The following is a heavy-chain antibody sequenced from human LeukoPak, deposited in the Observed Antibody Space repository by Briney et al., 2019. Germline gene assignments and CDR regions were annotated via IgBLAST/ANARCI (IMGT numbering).Heavy chain of an antibody. CDR1: AYTFTGYY. Sequence: ASVKVSCKASAYTFTGYYMHWVRQAPGQGLEWMGWINPNSGGTNYAQKFQGRVTMTRDTPISTAYMELRSLRSDDTAVYYCARNLVVPAAWFDPWGQGTLVTVSS. CDR2: INPNSGGT. CDR3: ARNLVVPAAWFDP. V-gene: IGHV1-2*02. D-gene: IGHD2-2*01. J-gene: IGHJ5*02.